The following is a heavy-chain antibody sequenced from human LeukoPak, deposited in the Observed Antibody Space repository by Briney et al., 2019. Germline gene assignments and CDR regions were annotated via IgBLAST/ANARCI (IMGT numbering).Heavy chain of an antibody. V-gene: IGHV1-69*06. Sequence: SVKVSCKASGGTFSSYAISWVRQAPGQGLEWMGGIIPIFGTANYAQKFQGRVTITADKSTSTAYMELSSLRSEDTAVYYCAREVSPFTIFGVAELWGQGTLVTVSS. CDR2: IIPIFGTA. J-gene: IGHJ4*02. CDR3: AREVSPFTIFGVAEL. D-gene: IGHD3-3*01. CDR1: GGTFSSYA.